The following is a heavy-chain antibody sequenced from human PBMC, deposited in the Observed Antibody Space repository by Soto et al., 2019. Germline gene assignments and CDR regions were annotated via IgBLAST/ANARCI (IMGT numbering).Heavy chain of an antibody. Sequence: QVQLVQSGAEVKKPGASVKVSCKASGYTFTNYGFSWVRQAPGQGLEWMGWISGYNGNTKYVEKFQGRVTMTADTSTSTAHMELRSLRSDDTAVYYCAREGPAPYYYYGMDVRGRGTAVNVSS. CDR1: GYTFTNYG. V-gene: IGHV1-18*01. J-gene: IGHJ6*02. CDR2: ISGYNGNT. CDR3: AREGPAPYYYYGMDV.